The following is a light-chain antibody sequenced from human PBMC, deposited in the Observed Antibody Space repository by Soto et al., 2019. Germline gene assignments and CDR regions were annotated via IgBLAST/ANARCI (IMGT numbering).Light chain of an antibody. Sequence: EIVMTQSPATLSVSPGERATLSCRASQSVSSNLAWYQQKPGQAPRLLIYGASTRATGIPAGFSGSGSGTEFTLTISSLQSEDFAVYYCQQYNNWPPWTFGRGTKVEIK. CDR2: GAS. CDR3: QQYNNWPPWT. J-gene: IGKJ1*01. V-gene: IGKV3-15*01. CDR1: QSVSSN.